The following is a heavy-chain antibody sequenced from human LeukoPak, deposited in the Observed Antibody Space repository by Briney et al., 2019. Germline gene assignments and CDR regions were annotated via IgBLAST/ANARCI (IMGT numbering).Heavy chain of an antibody. D-gene: IGHD1-26*01. CDR2: IYSDGST. J-gene: IGHJ4*02. CDR3: TRDSHSGCYD. CDR1: GFTVSTNY. V-gene: IGHV3-53*01. Sequence: PGGSLRLSYAASGFTVSTNYMSWVRQAPGKGLEQVSMIYSDGSTYYADSVQGRFTISRDISKSTLYLQMISLRAEDTAVYYCTRDSHSGCYDWGLGTLVTVSS.